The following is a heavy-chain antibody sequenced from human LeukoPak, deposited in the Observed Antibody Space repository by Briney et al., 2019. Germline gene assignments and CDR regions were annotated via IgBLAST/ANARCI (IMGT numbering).Heavy chain of an antibody. J-gene: IGHJ5*02. CDR3: AREIWEAAAGIGWFDP. V-gene: IGHV3-7*03. CDR2: IKQDGSEK. Sequence: ETLSLTCTVSGGSISSDYWSWIRQPPGKGLEWVANIKQDGSEKYYVDSVKGRFTISRDNAKNSLYLQMNSLRAEDTAAYYCAREIWEAAAGIGWFDPWGQGTLVTVSS. D-gene: IGHD6-13*01. CDR1: GGSISSDY.